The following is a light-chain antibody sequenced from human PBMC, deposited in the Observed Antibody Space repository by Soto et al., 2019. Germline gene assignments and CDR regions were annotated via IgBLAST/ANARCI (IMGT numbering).Light chain of an antibody. CDR2: KAS. J-gene: IGKJ1*01. Sequence: DIQMTQSPSTLSASVGDMVTITFRASQSISSWLAWYQQKPGKAPKLLIYKASSLERGVPSWFSGSGSGTEFTLTISSLQPYDFATYYCQQYNSYSAFGQGTKVDI. CDR3: QQYNSYSA. CDR1: QSISSW. V-gene: IGKV1-5*03.